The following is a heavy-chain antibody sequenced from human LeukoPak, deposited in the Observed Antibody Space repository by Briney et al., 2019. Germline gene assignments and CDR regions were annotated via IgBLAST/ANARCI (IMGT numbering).Heavy chain of an antibody. J-gene: IGHJ4*02. CDR1: GFTFSSYW. D-gene: IGHD3-3*01. Sequence: GGSLRLSCAASGFTFSSYWMSWVRQAPGKGLEWVANIKEDGSEQYYVDSVKGRFTMSRDNAKNSLSLQMNSLRVEDTAVYYCASHGYNFWSGYFAYWGQGALVTVSS. V-gene: IGHV3-7*01. CDR2: IKEDGSEQ. CDR3: ASHGYNFWSGYFAY.